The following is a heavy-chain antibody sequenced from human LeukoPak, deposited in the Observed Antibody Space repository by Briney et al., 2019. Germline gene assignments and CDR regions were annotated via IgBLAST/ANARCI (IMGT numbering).Heavy chain of an antibody. CDR2: ISGSGGSA. V-gene: IGHV3-23*01. D-gene: IGHD2-2*01. CDR1: GFTFSNYA. Sequence: GGSLRLSCAASGFTFSNYAMNWVRQAPGKGLEWVSLISGSGGSAFYADSVKGRFTISRDNSKNTLYLQMNSLRAEDTAVYYCAKETRYCSSTRCYYDYWGQGTLVTVSS. J-gene: IGHJ4*02. CDR3: AKETRYCSSTRCYYDY.